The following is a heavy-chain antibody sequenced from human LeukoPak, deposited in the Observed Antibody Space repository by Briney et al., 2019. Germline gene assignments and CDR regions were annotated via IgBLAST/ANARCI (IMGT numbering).Heavy chain of an antibody. Sequence: SVKVSCKASGGTFSSYAISWVRQAPGQGLEWMGGIIPIFGTANYAQKFQGRVTITADESMSTAYMELSSLRSEDTAVYYCARAVDIVVVVAATTFAFDIWGQGTMVTVSS. CDR3: ARAVDIVVVVAATTFAFDI. CDR1: GGTFSSYA. V-gene: IGHV1-69*13. CDR2: IIPIFGTA. J-gene: IGHJ3*02. D-gene: IGHD2-15*01.